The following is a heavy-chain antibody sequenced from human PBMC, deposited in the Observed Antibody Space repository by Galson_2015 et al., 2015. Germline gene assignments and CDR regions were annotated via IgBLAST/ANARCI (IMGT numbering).Heavy chain of an antibody. V-gene: IGHV1-18*04. CDR2: ISAYNGNT. Sequence: SVKVSCKASGYTFTSYGINWVRQAPGQGLEWMGWISAYNGNTNYAQKFQGRVTMTTDTSTSTAYMEVRSLRSDDTAVYYCARGLERGYSYGFGGYWGQGTLVIVSS. J-gene: IGHJ4*02. CDR1: GYTFTSYG. D-gene: IGHD5-18*01. CDR3: ARGLERGYSYGFGGY.